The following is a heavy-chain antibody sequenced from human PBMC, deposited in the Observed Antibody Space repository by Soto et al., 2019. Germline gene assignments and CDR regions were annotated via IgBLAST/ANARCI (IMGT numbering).Heavy chain of an antibody. J-gene: IGHJ4*02. Sequence: PGGSLRLSCAASGFTFSSYGMHWVRQAPGKGLEWVAVIWYDGSNKYYADSVKGRFTISRVYSKNTLYLQMNSLRAEDTAVYYCAREKWLRLPSFDYWGQGTLVTVSS. D-gene: IGHD6-19*01. CDR1: GFTFSSYG. CDR2: IWYDGSNK. V-gene: IGHV3-33*01. CDR3: AREKWLRLPSFDY.